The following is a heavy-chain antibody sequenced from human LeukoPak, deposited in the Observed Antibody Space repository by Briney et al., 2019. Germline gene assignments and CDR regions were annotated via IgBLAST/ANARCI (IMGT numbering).Heavy chain of an antibody. J-gene: IGHJ6*04. CDR3: AELGITMIGGV. CDR2: ISSSGSTI. Sequence: GGSLRLSCAASGFSFSSYPMHWVRQAPGKGLEWVSYISSSGSTIYYADSVKGRFTISRDNAKNSLYLQMNSLRAEDTAVYYCAELGITMIGGVWGKGTTVTISS. CDR1: GFSFSSYP. D-gene: IGHD3-10*02. V-gene: IGHV3-48*03.